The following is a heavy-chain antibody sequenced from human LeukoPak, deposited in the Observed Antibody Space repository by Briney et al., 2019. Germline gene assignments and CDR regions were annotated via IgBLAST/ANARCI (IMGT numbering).Heavy chain of an antibody. D-gene: IGHD2-15*01. J-gene: IGHJ5*02. Sequence: SETLSLTCTVSGGSISSSSYYWGWIRQPPGKGLEWIGSIYYSGSTYYNPSLKSRVTIFVDTSKNQFSLKLSSVTAADTAVYYCARGIRRDIVVVVAENWFDPWGQGTLVTVSS. CDR2: IYYSGST. CDR1: GGSISSSSYY. V-gene: IGHV4-39*07. CDR3: ARGIRRDIVVVVAENWFDP.